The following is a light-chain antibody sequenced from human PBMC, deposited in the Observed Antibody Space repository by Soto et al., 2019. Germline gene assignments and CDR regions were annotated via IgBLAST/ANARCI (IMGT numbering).Light chain of an antibody. CDR1: RSVDSH. CDR3: QQYGSSPPIT. V-gene: IGKV3-20*01. J-gene: IGKJ5*01. CDR2: EAS. Sequence: EVVLTQSPATLSLSPGETATLSCRASRSVDSHLAWYQHKPGQAPRLLIFEASTRATGVPARFSGSGSGTDFTLTISRLEPEDFAVYYCQQYGSSPPITFGQGTRLEIK.